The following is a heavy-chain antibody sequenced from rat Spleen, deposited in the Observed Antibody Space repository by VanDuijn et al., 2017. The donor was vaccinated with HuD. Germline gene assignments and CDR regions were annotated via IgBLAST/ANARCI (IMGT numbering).Heavy chain of an antibody. V-gene: IGHV5-22*01. CDR1: GFTFSDYY. CDR3: ARQNGGYGWFAY. J-gene: IGHJ3*01. D-gene: IGHD1-11*01. CDR2: ISYEGSST. Sequence: EVQLVESGGGLVQPGRSLKLSCAASGFTFSDYYMAWVRQAPKKGLEWVASISYEGSSTYYGDSVKGRFTISRDNAKSTLYLQMNSLRSEDTATYYCARQNGGYGWFAYWGQGTLVTVSS.